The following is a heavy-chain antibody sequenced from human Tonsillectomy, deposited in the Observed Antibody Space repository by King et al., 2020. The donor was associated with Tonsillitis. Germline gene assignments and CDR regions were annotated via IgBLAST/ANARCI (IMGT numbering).Heavy chain of an antibody. CDR3: ARLPAGSNSSGYYYYFDY. J-gene: IGHJ4*02. Sequence: QLVQSGAEVKKPGESLKISCKGSGYSFTNYWIAWVRQMPGKGLEWMGVIYPGDSDTRYSPSFQGQVTISAGKSINTAYLQWSSLKASDTAMYYCARLPAGSNSSGYYYYFDYWGQGTLVTVSS. V-gene: IGHV5-51*01. CDR2: IYPGDSDT. D-gene: IGHD3-22*01. CDR1: GYSFTNYW.